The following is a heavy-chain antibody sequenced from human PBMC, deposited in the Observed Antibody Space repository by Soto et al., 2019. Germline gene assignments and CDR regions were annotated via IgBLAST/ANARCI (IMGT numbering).Heavy chain of an antibody. J-gene: IGHJ4*02. V-gene: IGHV3-23*01. CDR2: IGASGAGT. CDR1: GFTFSSYA. CDR3: ARAYYYDTSGFWGFDY. D-gene: IGHD3-22*01. Sequence: GGSLRLSCAASGFTFSSYAMSWVRQAPGKGLEWVSAIGASGAGTYYAEYVKGRFTISRDNAKNTLYLQMNSLRAEDTAVYYCARAYYYDTSGFWGFDYWGQGTLVTVSS.